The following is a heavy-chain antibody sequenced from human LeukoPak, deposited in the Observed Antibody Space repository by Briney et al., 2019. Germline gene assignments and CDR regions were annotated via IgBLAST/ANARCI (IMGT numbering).Heavy chain of an antibody. CDR3: TCWTSGIAVATQRNY. J-gene: IGHJ4*02. CDR1: GFTFSSYW. Sequence: GGSLRLSRAASGFTFSSYWMSWVRLAAGKGLEWVANIKQDGSEKYYVDSVKGRFTISRDNAKNSLYLQMNSLRAEDTAVYYCTCWTSGIAVATQRNYLDQGTLVTVSS. D-gene: IGHD6-19*01. V-gene: IGHV3-7*01. CDR2: IKQDGSEK.